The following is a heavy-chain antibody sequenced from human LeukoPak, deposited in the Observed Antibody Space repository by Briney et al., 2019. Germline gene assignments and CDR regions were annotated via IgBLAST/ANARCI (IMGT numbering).Heavy chain of an antibody. Sequence: ASVKVSCKASGYTFTGYYMHWVRQAPGQGLEWMGIINSSGGTTSYAQKFQGRVTMTRDTSTSTVYMELRSLRSEDTAVYYCVRGGWYYFDYWGQGTLVTVSS. J-gene: IGHJ4*02. V-gene: IGHV1-46*01. CDR1: GYTFTGYY. D-gene: IGHD6-19*01. CDR2: INSSGGTT. CDR3: VRGGWYYFDY.